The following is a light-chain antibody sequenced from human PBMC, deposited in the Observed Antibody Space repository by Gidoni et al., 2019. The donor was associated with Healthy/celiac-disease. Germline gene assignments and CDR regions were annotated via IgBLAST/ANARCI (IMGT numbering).Light chain of an antibody. CDR1: SSDVGGYNY. V-gene: IGLV2-14*03. CDR2: DVT. Sequence: QSALTQPASVSGSPGQSITISCTGTSSDVGGYNYVSWYQQHPGKAPKLMIYDVTNRPSGVSNRFSGSKSGNTASLTISGLQAEDEADYYCSSYTSSNTPVVFGGGTKRTVL. CDR3: SSYTSSNTPVV. J-gene: IGLJ2*01.